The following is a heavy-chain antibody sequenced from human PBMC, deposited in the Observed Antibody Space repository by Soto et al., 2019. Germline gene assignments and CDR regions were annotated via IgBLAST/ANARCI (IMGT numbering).Heavy chain of an antibody. CDR1: GDSISSYY. V-gene: IGHV4-59*08. CDR3: ARHWFGELFYFDY. Sequence: PSETLSLTCTVSGDSISSYYWSWIRQPPGKGLEWIGSIYYSGNTYYNPSLKSRVTISVDTSKNQFSLKLSSVTAADTAVYYCARHWFGELFYFDYWGQGTLVTVSS. D-gene: IGHD3-10*01. J-gene: IGHJ4*02. CDR2: IYYSGNT.